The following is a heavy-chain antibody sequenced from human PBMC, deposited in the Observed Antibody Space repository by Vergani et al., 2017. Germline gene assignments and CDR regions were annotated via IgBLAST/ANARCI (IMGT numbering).Heavy chain of an antibody. CDR1: GGTFSSYA. V-gene: IGHV1-69*01. J-gene: IGHJ3*02. Sequence: QVQLVQSGAEVKKPGSSVKVSCKASGGTFSSYAISWVRQAPGQGLEWMGGIIPIFGTANYAQKFQGSVTITADESTSTAYMELSSLRSEDTAVYYCARDSYSDYDTNPGDAFDIWGQGTMVTVSS. CDR2: IIPIFGTA. CDR3: ARDSYSDYDTNPGDAFDI. D-gene: IGHD3-9*01.